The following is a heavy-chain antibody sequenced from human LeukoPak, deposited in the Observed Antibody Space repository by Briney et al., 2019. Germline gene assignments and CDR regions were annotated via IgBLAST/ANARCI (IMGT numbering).Heavy chain of an antibody. V-gene: IGHV3-23*01. J-gene: IGHJ4*02. CDR1: GFTFSSYA. Sequence: GGSLRLSCAASGFTFSSYAMSWVRQAPGKGLEWVSSITGNAGDTRYADSVKGRFTISRDNSKNTLYLQMNSLRVEDTAIYYCAKAPGGGNWNWGQGTLVTVSS. D-gene: IGHD4-23*01. CDR2: ITGNAGDT. CDR3: AKAPGGGNWN.